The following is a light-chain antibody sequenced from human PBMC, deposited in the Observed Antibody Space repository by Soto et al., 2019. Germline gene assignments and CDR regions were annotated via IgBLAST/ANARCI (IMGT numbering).Light chain of an antibody. CDR2: AAS. V-gene: IGKV1-39*01. CDR1: RSISTY. CDR3: QQSFTTPQT. J-gene: IGKJ1*01. Sequence: DIQMTQSPSSLSASVGDRVTITCRASRSISTYLYWYQQKPGKAPKLLIYAASSLQSGVPSRFSGSGSGTDFTLTISRLQFEDSATYYCQQSFTTPQTFGQGTKVDIK.